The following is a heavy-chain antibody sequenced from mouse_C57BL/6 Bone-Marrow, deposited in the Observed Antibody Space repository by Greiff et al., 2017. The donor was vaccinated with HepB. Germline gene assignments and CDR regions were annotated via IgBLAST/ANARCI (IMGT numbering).Heavy chain of an antibody. CDR2: ISDGGSYT. CDR3: ARRLELGRAYYYAMDY. D-gene: IGHD4-1*01. J-gene: IGHJ4*01. CDR1: GFTFSSYA. V-gene: IGHV5-4*01. Sequence: DVHLVESGGGLVKPGGSLKLSCAASGFTFSSYAMSWVRQTPEKRLEWVATISDGGSYTYYPDNVKGRFTISRDNAKNNLYLQMSHLKSEDTAMYYCARRLELGRAYYYAMDYWGQGTSVTVSS.